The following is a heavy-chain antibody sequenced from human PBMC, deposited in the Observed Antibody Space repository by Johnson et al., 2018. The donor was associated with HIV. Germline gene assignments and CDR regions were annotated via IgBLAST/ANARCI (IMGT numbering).Heavy chain of an antibody. CDR2: ISWNSCSI. V-gene: IGHV3-9*01. CDR3: AKDKASATPYLSSGWYGGAFDI. Sequence: VQLVESGGGVVQPGRSLRLSCAASGFTFDDYAMHWVRQAPGKGLEWVSGISWNSCSIGYADSVKGRFTISRDNAKNFLYLQMNSLRAEDTALYYCAKDKASATPYLSSGWYGGAFDIWGQGTMVTVSS. J-gene: IGHJ3*02. D-gene: IGHD6-19*01. CDR1: GFTFDDYA.